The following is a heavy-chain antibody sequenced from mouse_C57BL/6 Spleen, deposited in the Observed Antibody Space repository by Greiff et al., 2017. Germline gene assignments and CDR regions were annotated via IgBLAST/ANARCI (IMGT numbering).Heavy chain of an antibody. CDR2: ISYDGSN. CDR3: ARDTVVAPDWYFDV. CDR1: GYSITSGYY. D-gene: IGHD1-1*01. J-gene: IGHJ1*03. Sequence: EVKLQESGPGLVKPSQSLSLTCSVTGYSITSGYYWNWIRQFPGNKLEWMGYISYDGSNNYNPSLKNRISITRDTSTNQFFLKLNAVTTEDTATYYCARDTVVAPDWYFDVWGTGTTVTVSS. V-gene: IGHV3-6*01.